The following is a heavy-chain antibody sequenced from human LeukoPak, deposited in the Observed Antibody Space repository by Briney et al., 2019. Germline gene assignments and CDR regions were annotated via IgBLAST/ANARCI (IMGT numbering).Heavy chain of an antibody. D-gene: IGHD5-18*01. J-gene: IGHJ4*02. V-gene: IGHV4-34*01. CDR1: GGSFSGYY. CDR2: INHRGST. Sequence: SETLSLTCAVYGGSFSGYYWSWIRQPPGKGLEWIGGINHRGSTNYNPSLKSRVTISVDTSKNQFSLKLSSVTAADTAVYYCARVGDTAMVRDGYKKYYFDYWGQGTLVTVSS. CDR3: ARVGDTAMVRDGYKKYYFDY.